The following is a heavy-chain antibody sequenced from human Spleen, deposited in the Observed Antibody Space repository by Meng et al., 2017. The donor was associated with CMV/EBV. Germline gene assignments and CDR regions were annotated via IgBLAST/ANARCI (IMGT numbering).Heavy chain of an antibody. CDR2: ISYDGSNK. CDR3: ARDRGDY. J-gene: IGHJ4*02. V-gene: IGHV3-30-3*01. CDR1: GFTFSSYA. Sequence: VQLGESGGGVVQPGRSLRLSCAASGFTFSSYAMHWVRQAPGKGLEWVAVISYDGSNKYYADSVKGRFTISRDNSKNTLYLQMNSLRAEDTAVYYCARDRGDYWGQGTLVTVSS.